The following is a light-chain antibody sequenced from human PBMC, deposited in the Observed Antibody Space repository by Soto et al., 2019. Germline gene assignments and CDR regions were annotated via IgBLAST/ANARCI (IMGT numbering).Light chain of an antibody. CDR3: QQYGSSPWT. CDR1: QSVSSSS. V-gene: IGKV3-20*01. J-gene: IGKJ1*01. Sequence: EIVLAQSPGTLSSSLGERATLSCRASQSVSSSSLAWYQQKPAQAPRLLIYDTSSRATGIPDRFSGSGSGTDFILTISRLEPEDFAVYYCQQYGSSPWTFGQVTKVDVK. CDR2: DTS.